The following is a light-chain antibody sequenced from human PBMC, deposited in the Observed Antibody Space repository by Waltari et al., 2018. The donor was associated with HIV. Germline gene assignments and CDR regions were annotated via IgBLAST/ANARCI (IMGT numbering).Light chain of an antibody. CDR2: EDN. J-gene: IGLJ3*02. Sequence: NFMLPQAHSVSESPGKTVTISCTRSSGSIASNYVHWYQQRPGSSPKMMIYEDNQRPSGVPDRFSGSIDSSSNSASLTISGLKTEDEADYYCQSYDNTNWVFGGGTKVTVL. CDR1: SGSIASNY. V-gene: IGLV6-57*01. CDR3: QSYDNTNWV.